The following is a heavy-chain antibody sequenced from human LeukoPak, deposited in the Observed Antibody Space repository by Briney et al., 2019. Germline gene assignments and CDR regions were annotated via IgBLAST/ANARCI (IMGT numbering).Heavy chain of an antibody. J-gene: IGHJ5*02. Sequence: ASVKVSCKASGYIFTGYYMHWVRQAPGQGLEWMGWINPNSGGTNYAQKFQGRVTMTTDTSTSTAYMELRSLRSDDTAVYYCARIAAAGHKGWFDPWGQGTLVTVSS. V-gene: IGHV1-2*02. D-gene: IGHD6-13*01. CDR3: ARIAAAGHKGWFDP. CDR2: INPNSGGT. CDR1: GYIFTGYY.